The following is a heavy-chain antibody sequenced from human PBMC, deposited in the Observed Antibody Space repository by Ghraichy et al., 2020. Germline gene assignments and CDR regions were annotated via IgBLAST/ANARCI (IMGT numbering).Heavy chain of an antibody. CDR2: IWYDGSKK. V-gene: IGHV3-33*01. CDR1: GFTFYNYG. J-gene: IGHJ3*02. Sequence: LSLTCVASGFTFYNYGMHWVRQAPGKGLEWVAMIWYDGSKKYYVDSVEGRFTISRDNSQKTMWLQMNSLRAEDTAAYYCARTKGYGSAYYFSSGDAFDMWGQGTMVTVSS. CDR3: ARTKGYGSAYYFSSGDAFDM. D-gene: IGHD3-3*01.